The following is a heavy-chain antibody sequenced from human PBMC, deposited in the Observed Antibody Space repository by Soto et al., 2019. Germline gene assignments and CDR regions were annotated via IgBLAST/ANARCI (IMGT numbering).Heavy chain of an antibody. V-gene: IGHV1-2*02. CDR3: ARGGALDGTSPPFNH. D-gene: IGHD6-19*01. CDR2: INANSGDT. CDR1: GYTFSGHY. Sequence: QVQLVQSGAEVKKPGASVRVSCKASGYTFSGHYMHWIRQAPGQGPEWLGWINANSGDTDRAPKFQDRLTMTRDTSIITAYMELSRLRSDDTAVYYCARGGALDGTSPPFNHWGQGTLVTVSS. J-gene: IGHJ4*02.